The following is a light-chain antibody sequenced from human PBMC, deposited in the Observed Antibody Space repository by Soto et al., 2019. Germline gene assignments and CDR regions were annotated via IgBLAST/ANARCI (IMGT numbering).Light chain of an antibody. CDR2: GAS. J-gene: IGKJ1*01. Sequence: EIVMTQSPATLSVSPGERATLSCRASQSVSTSLAWYQQKPGQAPRLLISGASTRATGVPARFSGSGSETEFTLTISSLQSEDFAVYYCQQYNNWWTFGQGTKLEIK. CDR3: QQYNNWWT. V-gene: IGKV3-15*01. CDR1: QSVSTS.